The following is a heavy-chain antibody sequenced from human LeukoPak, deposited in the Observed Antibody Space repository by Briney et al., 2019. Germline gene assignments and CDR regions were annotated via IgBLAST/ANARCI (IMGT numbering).Heavy chain of an antibody. V-gene: IGHV3-23*01. CDR1: GFTFSSYA. Sequence: QTGGSLRLSCAASGFTFSSYAMSWVRQAPGKGLEWVSGISGSGGNTYYADSVKGRFTISRDNSKNTLYLQMSSLRAEDTAVYYCAKDRDITMVRGVTFDWGQGTLVTVSS. J-gene: IGHJ4*02. CDR3: AKDRDITMVRGVTFD. D-gene: IGHD3-10*01. CDR2: ISGSGGNT.